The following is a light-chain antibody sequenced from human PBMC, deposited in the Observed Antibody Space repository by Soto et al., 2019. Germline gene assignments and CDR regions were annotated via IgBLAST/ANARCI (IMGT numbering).Light chain of an antibody. V-gene: IGLV2-14*01. J-gene: IGLJ1*01. CDR1: SSDVGTYNF. Sequence: QSVLTQPASVSGSPGQSITISCTGTSSDVGTYNFVSWYQQHPGEAPKLMIYEVSYRPSGVSDRFSGSKSDNTASLSISGLQAEDEADYYCSSYTSSSNYVFGTGTKVTVL. CDR3: SSYTSSSNYV. CDR2: EVS.